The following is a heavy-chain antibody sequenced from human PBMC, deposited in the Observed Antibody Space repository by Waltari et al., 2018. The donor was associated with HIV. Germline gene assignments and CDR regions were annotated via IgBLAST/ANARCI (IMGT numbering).Heavy chain of an antibody. CDR2: IWLGDGNAK. J-gene: IGHJ5*02. V-gene: IGHV3-33*01. CDR3: ARRVGSSGVYDRLDP. CDR1: GFPFQNEA. D-gene: IGHD3-22*01. Sequence: QVQLVESGGGVVQPGRSLKLSCAASGFPFQNEARHWVRQAPGKGLEWVALIWLGDGNAKYYTDSVKGRFIISRDNSKNTLYLHMNSLGAEDTAVYYCARRVGSSGVYDRLDPWGQGTLVTVSS.